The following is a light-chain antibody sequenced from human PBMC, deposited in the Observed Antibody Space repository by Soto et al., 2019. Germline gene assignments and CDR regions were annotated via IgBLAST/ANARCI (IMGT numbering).Light chain of an antibody. CDR2: GAS. CDR3: QQYNNWPRWT. J-gene: IGKJ1*01. Sequence: EIVMTQSPATLSVSPGERATLSCRASQSVSSNLAWYQQKPGQAPRLLIYGASTRATGIPARFSGSGSGTEFTLTISSLQSGDFAVYYCQQYNNWPRWTFGQGTKVDI. CDR1: QSVSSN. V-gene: IGKV3-15*01.